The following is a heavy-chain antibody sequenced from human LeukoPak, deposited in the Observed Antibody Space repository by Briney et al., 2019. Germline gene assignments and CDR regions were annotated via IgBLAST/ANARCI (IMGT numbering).Heavy chain of an antibody. V-gene: IGHV4-4*07. CDR3: ARGTEITMVRGVIEYYFDY. D-gene: IGHD3-10*01. Sequence: TSETLSLTCTVSGGSISSYYWSWIRQPAGKGLEWIGRIYTSGSTNYNPSLKSRVTMSVDTSKNQFSLKLSSVTAADTAVYYCARGTEITMVRGVIEYYFDYWGQGTLVTVSS. J-gene: IGHJ4*02. CDR2: IYTSGST. CDR1: GGSISSYY.